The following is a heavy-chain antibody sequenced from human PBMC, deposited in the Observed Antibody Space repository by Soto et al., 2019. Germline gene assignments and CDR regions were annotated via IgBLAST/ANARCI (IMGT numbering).Heavy chain of an antibody. J-gene: IGHJ6*02. Sequence: PSETLSLTCAVYGGSFSGYYWSWIRQPPGKGLEWIGEINHSGSTNYNPSLKSRVTISVDTSKNQFSLKLSSVTAADTAVYYCASRRGLCSSTSCYRYYYGMDVWGQGNTVTVS. V-gene: IGHV4-34*01. D-gene: IGHD2-2*02. CDR3: ASRRGLCSSTSCYRYYYGMDV. CDR2: INHSGST. CDR1: GGSFSGYY.